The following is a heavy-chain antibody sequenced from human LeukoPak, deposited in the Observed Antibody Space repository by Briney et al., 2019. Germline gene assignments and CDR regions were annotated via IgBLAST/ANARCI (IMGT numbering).Heavy chain of an antibody. D-gene: IGHD2-2*01. V-gene: IGHV1-2*02. Sequence: ASVKVSCKASGYTFTGYYMHWVRQAPGQGLEWMGWINPNSGGTNYARKFQGRVTMTRDTSISTAYMELSRLRSDDTAVYYCARSARSPYCSSTSCPERNWFDPWGQGTLVTVSS. J-gene: IGHJ5*02. CDR2: INPNSGGT. CDR3: ARSARSPYCSSTSCPERNWFDP. CDR1: GYTFTGYY.